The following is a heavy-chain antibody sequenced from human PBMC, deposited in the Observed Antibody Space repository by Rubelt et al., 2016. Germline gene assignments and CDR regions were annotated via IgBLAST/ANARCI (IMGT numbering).Heavy chain of an antibody. D-gene: IGHD2-2*01. CDR3: ARDDCSSTSCSPQG. CDR2: IIPILGIA. J-gene: IGHJ4*02. Sequence: QVQLVQSGAEVKKPGSSVKVSCKASGGTFSSYAISWVRQAPGQGLEWMGRIIPILGIANYAQKFQGRVAITTDKSTSQAFMELSSLRSEDTAVYYCARDDCSSTSCSPQGWGQGTLVTVSS. V-gene: IGHV1-69*04. CDR1: GGTFSSYA.